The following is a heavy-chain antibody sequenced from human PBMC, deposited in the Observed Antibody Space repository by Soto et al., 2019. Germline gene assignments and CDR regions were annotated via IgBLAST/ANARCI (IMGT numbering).Heavy chain of an antibody. Sequence: GGSLRLSCAASGFNFNDYAMHWVRQAPGKGLEWVSSISWNSVSIGYADSVKGRFTISRDNARNSLYLQMNSLRAEDTALYYCAKDMENGYNPYYFYGMDVWGQGTMVTVSS. CDR1: GFNFNDYA. CDR3: AKDMENGYNPYYFYGMDV. D-gene: IGHD3-10*01. V-gene: IGHV3-9*01. CDR2: ISWNSVSI. J-gene: IGHJ6*02.